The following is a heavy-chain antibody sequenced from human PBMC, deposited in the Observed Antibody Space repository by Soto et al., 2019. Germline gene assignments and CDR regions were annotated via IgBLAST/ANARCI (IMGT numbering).Heavy chain of an antibody. CDR3: ARVYCSGGSCYGIDY. V-gene: IGHV1-46*01. Sequence: QVQLVQSGAEVKKPGASVKVSCKASGYTFTSYYMHWVRQAPGQGLEWMGIINPTSSTSYAQKFQGRVTMTRDTSTSTVSMELSSLRSEDTAVYYCARVYCSGGSCYGIDYWGQGTLVTVSS. CDR1: GYTFTSYY. D-gene: IGHD2-15*01. J-gene: IGHJ4*02. CDR2: INPTSST.